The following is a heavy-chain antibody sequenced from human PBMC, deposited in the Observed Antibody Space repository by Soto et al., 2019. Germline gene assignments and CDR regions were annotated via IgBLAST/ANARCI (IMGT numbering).Heavy chain of an antibody. V-gene: IGHV3-23*01. Sequence: EVQLLESGGGLVQPGGSLRLSCAASGFTFSSYAMSWVRQAPGKGLEWVSAISGSGGSTYYADSVKGRFTISRDNSKITLYLQMNSLRAEDTAVYYCAKVRVGCSSTSCYGFDYWGQGTLVTVSS. CDR2: ISGSGGST. D-gene: IGHD2-2*01. CDR3: AKVRVGCSSTSCYGFDY. J-gene: IGHJ4*02. CDR1: GFTFSSYA.